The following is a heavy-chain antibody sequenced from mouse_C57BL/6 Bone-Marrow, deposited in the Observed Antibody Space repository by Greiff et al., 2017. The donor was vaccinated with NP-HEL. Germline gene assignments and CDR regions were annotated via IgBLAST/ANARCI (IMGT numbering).Heavy chain of an antibody. V-gene: IGHV1-39*01. CDR3: ARSRDCGSREGARDY. Sequence: VQLQQSGPELVKPGASVKISCTASGYSFTDYNMNWVKQSNGKTLEWIGVINPNSGTTSYNQTFKGKATLTVDPSSSPAYMQLNSLTYEDSAVDNCARSRDCGSREGARDYWGQGTSVTVTS. D-gene: IGHD1-1*01. J-gene: IGHJ4*01. CDR2: INPNSGTT. CDR1: GYSFTDYN.